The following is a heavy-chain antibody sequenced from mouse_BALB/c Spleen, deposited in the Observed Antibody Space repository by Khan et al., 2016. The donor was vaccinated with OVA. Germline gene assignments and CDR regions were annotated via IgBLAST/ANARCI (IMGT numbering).Heavy chain of an antibody. Sequence: QVRLQQSGAELVKAGASVKMSCKASGYTFTSYWMHWVKQRLGQGLEWFAETNPTNGRTYYNEKFKSKATLTVDKSSSTAYMLLSGPTFEDSAVHYCARIKKIVATYFDYWGQGTTPTVSS. CDR1: GYTFTSYW. CDR2: TNPTNGRT. V-gene: IGHV1S81*02. D-gene: IGHD1-1*01. CDR3: ARIKKIVATYFDY. J-gene: IGHJ2*01.